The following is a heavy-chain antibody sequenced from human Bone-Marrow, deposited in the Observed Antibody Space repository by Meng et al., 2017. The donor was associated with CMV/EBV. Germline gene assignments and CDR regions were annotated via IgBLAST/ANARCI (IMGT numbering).Heavy chain of an antibody. V-gene: IGHV1-46*01. Sequence: ASVKVSCKASGYTFTSYYMHWVRQAPGQGLEWMGIINPSGGSTSYAQKFQGRVTITADKSTSTAYMELSSLRSEDTAVYYCARMDTAMVLHYYYYYGMDVWGQGTTVTVSS. J-gene: IGHJ6*02. CDR3: ARMDTAMVLHYYYYYGMDV. D-gene: IGHD5-18*01. CDR1: GYTFTSYY. CDR2: INPSGGST.